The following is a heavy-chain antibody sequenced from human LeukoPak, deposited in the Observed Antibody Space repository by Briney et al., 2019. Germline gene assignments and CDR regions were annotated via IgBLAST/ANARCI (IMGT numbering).Heavy chain of an antibody. V-gene: IGHV4-30-2*01. J-gene: IGHJ6*04. D-gene: IGHD3-10*01. Sequence: SETLSLTCAVSGGSISSGGYSWIWIRQPPGKGLEWIVYIYHSGSTYYNPSPKSRVTISVARSNTQFSLKLSSVTAADTAVYYCATTGSGSFYYYYGMDVWGKGTTVTVSS. CDR3: ATTGSGSFYYYYGMDV. CDR1: GGSISSGGYS. CDR2: IYHSGST.